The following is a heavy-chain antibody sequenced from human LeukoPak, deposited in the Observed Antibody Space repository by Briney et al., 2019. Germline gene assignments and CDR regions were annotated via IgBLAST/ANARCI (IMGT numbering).Heavy chain of an antibody. D-gene: IGHD4-17*01. Sequence: GGSLRLSCAASGFTFNSYAMSWVRQTPGKGLEWVSAISGSGGSTYYADSVKGRFTISRDNSKNTLFLQMNGLRAEDTAVYYCAKVVGDFNFWGQGTLVTVSS. J-gene: IGHJ4*02. CDR2: ISGSGGST. CDR3: AKVVGDFNF. V-gene: IGHV3-23*01. CDR1: GFTFNSYA.